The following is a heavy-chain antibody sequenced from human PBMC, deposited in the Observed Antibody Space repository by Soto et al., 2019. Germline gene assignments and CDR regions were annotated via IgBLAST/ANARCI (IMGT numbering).Heavy chain of an antibody. V-gene: IGHV4-34*01. CDR2: INHSGST. J-gene: IGHJ2*01. D-gene: IGHD2-15*01. Sequence: KGMEWIGEINHSGSTNYNPSLKSRVTLSVDTAKNQFSLNLRAVTAADTAVYYCFFFQAEDGIRDAVPVSAFLLNRSSDL. CDR3: FFFQAEDGIRDAVPVSAFLLNRSSDL.